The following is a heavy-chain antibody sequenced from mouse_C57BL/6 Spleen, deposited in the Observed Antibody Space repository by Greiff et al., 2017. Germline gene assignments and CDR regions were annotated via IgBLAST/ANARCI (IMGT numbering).Heavy chain of an antibody. CDR3: ARGQLRPHAMDY. CDR2: IDPSDSET. D-gene: IGHD3-2*02. V-gene: IGHV1-52*01. J-gene: IGHJ4*01. Sequence: QVQLKQPGAELVRPGSSVKLSCKASGYTFTSYWMHWVKQRPIQGLEWIGNIDPSDSETHYNQKFKDKATLTVDKSSSTAYMQLSSLTSEDSAVYYCARGQLRPHAMDYWGQGTSVTVSS. CDR1: GYTFTSYW.